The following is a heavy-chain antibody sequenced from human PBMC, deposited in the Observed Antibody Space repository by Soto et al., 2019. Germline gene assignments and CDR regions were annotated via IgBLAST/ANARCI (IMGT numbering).Heavy chain of an antibody. CDR2: IIPILGIA. CDR3: ALGYCSSTICYRRDAWLAP. J-gene: IGHJ5*02. D-gene: IGHD2-2*01. V-gene: IGHV1-69*02. Sequence: QVQLVQSGAEVKKPGSSVKVSCKASGGTFSSYTISWVRQAPGQGLEWMGRIIPILGIANYAQKFQGRVTNTADKSTSTAYMEPSSLMTEDTAVYYRALGYCSSTICYRRDAWLAPWGQGTLATVSS. CDR1: GGTFSSYT.